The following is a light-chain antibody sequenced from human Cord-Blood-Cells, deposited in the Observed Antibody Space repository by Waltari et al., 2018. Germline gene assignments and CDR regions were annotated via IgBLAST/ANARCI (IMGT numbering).Light chain of an antibody. V-gene: IGLV3-19*01. CDR2: GKN. CDR1: SFKSHY. J-gene: IGLJ1*01. CDR3: NSRDSSGNHYV. Sequence: SSELAQDPAVSVVLGQTVRITCQGDSFKSHYASWYQQKTGQAPALVIYGKNNRPSGIPVRFSGSSSGNTASLTITGAQAEDEADYYCNSRDSSGNHYVFGTGTKVTVL.